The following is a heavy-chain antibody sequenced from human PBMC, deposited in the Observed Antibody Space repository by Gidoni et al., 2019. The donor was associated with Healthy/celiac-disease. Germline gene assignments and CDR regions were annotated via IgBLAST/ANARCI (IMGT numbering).Heavy chain of an antibody. D-gene: IGHD3-22*01. CDR3: AKDISYYDSSVLDY. Sequence: EVQLVESGGGLVQPGRSLRLSCAASGFTFDDYAMHWVRQAPGKGLEWVSGISWNSGSIGYADSVKGRFTISRDNAKNSLYLQMNSLRAEDTALYYCAKDISYYDSSVLDYWGQGTLVTVSS. V-gene: IGHV3-9*01. CDR1: GFTFDDYA. CDR2: ISWNSGSI. J-gene: IGHJ4*02.